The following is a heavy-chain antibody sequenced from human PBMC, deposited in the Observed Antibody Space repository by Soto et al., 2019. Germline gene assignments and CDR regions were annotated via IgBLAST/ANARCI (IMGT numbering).Heavy chain of an antibody. V-gene: IGHV1-46*01. CDR3: ARGGDTVPYYYYGMDV. D-gene: IGHD2-2*01. CDR2: INPSGGST. Sequence: QVQLVQSGAEVKKPGASVKVSCKASGYTFTSYYMHWVRQAPGQGLEWMGIINPSGGSTSYAQKFRGRVTMTRDASTSTVYMELSSLRSEDTAVYYCARGGDTVPYYYYGMDVWGQGTTVTVSS. CDR1: GYTFTSYY. J-gene: IGHJ6*02.